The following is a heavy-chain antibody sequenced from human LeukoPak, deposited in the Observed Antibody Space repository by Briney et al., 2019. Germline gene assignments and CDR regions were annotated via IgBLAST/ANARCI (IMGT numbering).Heavy chain of an antibody. CDR1: GYSISSGYY. Sequence: KSSETLSLTCTVSGYSISSGYYWGWIRQPPGKGLEWIGSIYHSGSTYYNPSLKSRVTISVDTSKNQFSLKLSSVTAADTAVYYCARAGIAVAGDAFDIWGQGTMVTVSS. V-gene: IGHV4-38-2*02. CDR3: ARAGIAVAGDAFDI. J-gene: IGHJ3*02. D-gene: IGHD6-19*01. CDR2: IYHSGST.